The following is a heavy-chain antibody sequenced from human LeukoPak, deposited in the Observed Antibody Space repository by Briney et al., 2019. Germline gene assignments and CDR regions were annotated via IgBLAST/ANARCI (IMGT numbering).Heavy chain of an antibody. CDR2: ISYDGGYA. V-gene: IGHV3-30*04. CDR3: GTESSLSN. J-gene: IGHJ4*02. CDR1: GFNFRSYA. Sequence: GGSLRLSCVASGFNFRSYAMDWVRPAPGKGLEWVGDISYDGGYASYAAAVRDRFTISRHNSKNTLFLQINSLRPEDAAVYYCGTESSLSNWGQGTLVTVSS.